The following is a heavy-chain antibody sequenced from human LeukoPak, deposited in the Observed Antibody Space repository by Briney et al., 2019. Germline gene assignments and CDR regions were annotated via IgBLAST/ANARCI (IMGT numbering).Heavy chain of an antibody. V-gene: IGHV3-74*01. CDR1: GFTFSSYW. CDR2: INADGSST. J-gene: IGHJ4*02. CDR3: ARGEGFVRGPEYYFDN. D-gene: IGHD3-10*02. Sequence: GGSLRLSCAASGFTFSSYWMHWVRQAPGKELVWVSRINADGSSTSYADSVKGRFTISRDNAKNTLYLQMNSLRAEDTAVYYCARGEGFVRGPEYYFDNWGQGTLVTASS.